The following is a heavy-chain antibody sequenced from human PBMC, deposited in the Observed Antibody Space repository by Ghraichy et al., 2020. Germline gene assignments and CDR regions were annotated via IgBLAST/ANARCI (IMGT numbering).Heavy chain of an antibody. CDR3: ASLGYCTNGVCTRDY. CDR1: GGSISSSNW. CDR2: IYHSGST. Sequence: SETLSLTCAVSGGSISSSNWWSWVCQPPGKGLEWIGEIYHSGSTNYNPSLKSRVTISVDKSKNQFSLKLSSVTAADTAVYYCASLGYCTNGVCTRDYWGQGTLVTVSS. D-gene: IGHD2-8*01. V-gene: IGHV4-4*02. J-gene: IGHJ4*02.